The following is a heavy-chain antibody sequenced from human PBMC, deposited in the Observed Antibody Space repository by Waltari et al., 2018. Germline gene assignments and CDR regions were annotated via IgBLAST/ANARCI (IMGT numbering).Heavy chain of an antibody. CDR3: ARAYYYDSSGYYSDAFDI. CDR1: GYTFTSYA. Sequence: QVQLVQSGAEVQKPGASVKVSCKASGYTFTSYAMHWVRQATGQRLEWMGWINAGNGNTKYSQEFQGRVTITRDTSASTAYMELSSLRSEDMAVYYCARAYYYDSSGYYSDAFDIWGQGTMVTVSS. V-gene: IGHV1-3*03. D-gene: IGHD3-22*01. J-gene: IGHJ3*02. CDR2: INAGNGNT.